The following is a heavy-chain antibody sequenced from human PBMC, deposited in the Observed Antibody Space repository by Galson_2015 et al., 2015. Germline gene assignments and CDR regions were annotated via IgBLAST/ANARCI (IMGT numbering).Heavy chain of an antibody. Sequence: SVKVSCKASGFTFTGYYIHWVRQAPGQGLEWMGRINPNSGGTTYAQNFQGRVTMTRDTSISTAYMEVSRLRSDDTAVYYCARGFNWQNVDFYYMDVWGKGTTVTVSS. D-gene: IGHD1-1*01. CDR1: GFTFTGYY. J-gene: IGHJ6*03. CDR2: INPNSGGT. CDR3: ARGFNWQNVDFYYMDV. V-gene: IGHV1-2*06.